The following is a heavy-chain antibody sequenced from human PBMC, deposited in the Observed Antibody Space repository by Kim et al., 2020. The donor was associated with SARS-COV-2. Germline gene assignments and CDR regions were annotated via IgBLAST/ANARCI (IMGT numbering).Heavy chain of an antibody. CDR1: GLTFDGYW. D-gene: IGHD5-12*01. Sequence: GGSLRLSCAGSGLTFDGYWMNWFRQAPGKGLEWLAIIKQDASEMFYVDSVRGRFTISRDNAKNLLYLQMNSLTPEDTAVYYCVGGAGWLPDYWGQGTLVTVSS. V-gene: IGHV3-7*01. CDR2: IKQDASEM. J-gene: IGHJ4*02. CDR3: VGGAGWLPDY.